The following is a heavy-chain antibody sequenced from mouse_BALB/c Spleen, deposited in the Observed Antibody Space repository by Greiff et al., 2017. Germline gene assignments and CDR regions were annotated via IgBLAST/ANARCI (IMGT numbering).Heavy chain of an antibody. CDR3: ARGGSYAMDY. CDR1: GYTFTSYW. J-gene: IGHJ4*01. CDR2: IDPANGNT. V-gene: IGHV14-3*02. Sequence: VQLQQPGAELVKPGASVKLSCKASGYTFTSYWMHWVKQRPEQGLEWIGRIDPANGNTKYDPKFQGKATITADTSSNTAYLQLSSLTSEDTAVYYCARGGSYAMDYWGQGTSVTVSS.